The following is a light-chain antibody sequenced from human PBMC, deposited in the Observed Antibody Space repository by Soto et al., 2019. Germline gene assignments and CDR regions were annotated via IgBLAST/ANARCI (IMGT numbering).Light chain of an antibody. CDR1: QSVSSKY. J-gene: IGKJ3*01. V-gene: IGKV3-20*01. CDR2: GTS. Sequence: EIVFPQSSGTLSLSPGERATLSCRVSQSVSSKYLAWYQQKPGQAPRVLIYGTSIRASGVPERFSGGGSGTDFTLTISRXEPEDFAVYYCQQYGSSLFTFGPGTKVDIK. CDR3: QQYGSSLFT.